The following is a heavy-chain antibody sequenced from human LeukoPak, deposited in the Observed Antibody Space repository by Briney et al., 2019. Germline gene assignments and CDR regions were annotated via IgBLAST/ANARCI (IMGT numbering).Heavy chain of an antibody. D-gene: IGHD3-22*01. Sequence: SETLSLTCTVSGYSISSGYYWGWIRQPPGKGLEWIGSIYYSGSTYYNPSLKSRVTISVDTSRNQFSLNLSSVTAADMAVYYCARGRDDYDSVDFPLMLYWGQGTLVTVSS. CDR3: ARGRDDYDSVDFPLMLY. CDR1: GYSISSGYY. V-gene: IGHV4-38-2*02. J-gene: IGHJ4*02. CDR2: IYYSGST.